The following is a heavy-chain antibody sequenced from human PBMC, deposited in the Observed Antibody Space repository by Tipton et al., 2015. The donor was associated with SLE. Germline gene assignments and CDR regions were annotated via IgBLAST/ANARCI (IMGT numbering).Heavy chain of an antibody. Sequence: SLRLSCAASGFTFSSYAMSWVRQAPGKGLEWVSAISGSGGSTYYADSVKGRFTISRDNSKNTLYLQMNSLRAEDTAVYYCARTGLSSGGYDPGGYWGQGTLVTVSS. CDR1: GFTFSSYA. V-gene: IGHV3-23*01. CDR2: ISGSGGST. D-gene: IGHD5-12*01. J-gene: IGHJ4*02. CDR3: ARTGLSSGGYDPGGY.